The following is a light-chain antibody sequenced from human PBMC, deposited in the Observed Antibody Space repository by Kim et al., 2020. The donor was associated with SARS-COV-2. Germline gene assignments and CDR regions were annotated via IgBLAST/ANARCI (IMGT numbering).Light chain of an antibody. Sequence: ALGQTVRITCQGDSLRSYYATWYQQKPGQAPKVVIYGKDNRPSGVPDRFSGCSSGNTAYLTITGTQAGDEADYYCNSRDSNDYVVFGGGTKVTVL. CDR3: NSRDSNDYVV. CDR1: SLRSYY. CDR2: GKD. V-gene: IGLV3-19*01. J-gene: IGLJ2*01.